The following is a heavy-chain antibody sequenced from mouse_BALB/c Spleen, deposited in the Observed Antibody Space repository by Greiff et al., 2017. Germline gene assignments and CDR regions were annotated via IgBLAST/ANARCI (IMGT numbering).Heavy chain of an antibody. CDR3: ARGLYGSHLDY. CDR1: GYTFTSYW. V-gene: IGHV1S81*02. Sequence: QVQLQQPGAELVKPGASVKLSCKASGYTFTSYWMHWVKQRPGQGLEWIGEINPSNGRTNYNEKFKSKATLTVDKSSSTAYMQLSSLTSEDSAVYYCARGLYGSHLDYWGQGTTLTVSS. CDR2: INPSNGRT. D-gene: IGHD1-1*01. J-gene: IGHJ2*01.